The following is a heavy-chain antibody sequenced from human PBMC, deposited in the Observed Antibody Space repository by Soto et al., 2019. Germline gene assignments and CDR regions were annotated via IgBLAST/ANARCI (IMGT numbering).Heavy chain of an antibody. CDR3: TREVATPNNWFDP. J-gene: IGHJ5*02. CDR2: IYFSGST. V-gene: IGHV4-59*01. Sequence: QVQLQESGPGLVSPSETLSLTCTVSGGSINGYYWTWIRQTPGKGLEWIGNIYFSGSTKYNPSLQSRVTISVDTSKKQFSLRLTSVTPADTAVYYCTREVATPNNWFDPWGQGTLVTVSS. CDR1: GGSINGYY.